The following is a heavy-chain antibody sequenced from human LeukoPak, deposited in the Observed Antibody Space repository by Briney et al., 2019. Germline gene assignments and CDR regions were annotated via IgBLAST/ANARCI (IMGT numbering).Heavy chain of an antibody. CDR1: GGSISSYY. J-gene: IGHJ4*02. CDR2: VYYSGTT. V-gene: IGHV4-59*08. D-gene: IGHD3-16*01. Sequence: SETLSLTCTVSGGSISSYYWSWIRQPPGKGLEWIGYVYYSGTTNYNPSLKSRVTISVDTSKNQFSLKLSSVTAADTAVYYCARRGYGDYDYVWGSYVYWGQGTLVTVSS. CDR3: ARRGYGDYDYVWGSYVY.